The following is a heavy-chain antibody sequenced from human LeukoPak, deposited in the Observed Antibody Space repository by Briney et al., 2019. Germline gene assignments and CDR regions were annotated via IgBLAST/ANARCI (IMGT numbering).Heavy chain of an antibody. J-gene: IGHJ4*02. D-gene: IGHD3-22*01. CDR3: ARADYYDSSGYYYGDY. V-gene: IGHV3-33*08. Sequence: GGSLRLSCAASGFTVSSNYMTWVRQAPGKGLQWVALIWYDGSNEYYTDSVKGRFTISRDNSKNTLYLQMNSLRAEDTAVYYCARADYYDSSGYYYGDYWGQGTLVTVSS. CDR1: GFTVSSNY. CDR2: IWYDGSNE.